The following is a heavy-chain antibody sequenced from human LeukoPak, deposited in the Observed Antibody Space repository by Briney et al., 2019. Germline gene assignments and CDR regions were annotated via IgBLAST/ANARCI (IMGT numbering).Heavy chain of an antibody. CDR2: IWYDGSNK. CDR3: ARDMLLEWLSLSLYYYYGMDV. Sequence: GGSLRLSCAASGFTFSSYGMHWVRRAPGKGLEWVAVIWYDGSNKYYADSVKGRFTISRDNSKNTLYLQMNSLRAEDTAVYYCARDMLLEWLSLSLYYYYGMDVWGQGTTVTVSS. D-gene: IGHD3-3*01. V-gene: IGHV3-33*01. J-gene: IGHJ6*02. CDR1: GFTFSSYG.